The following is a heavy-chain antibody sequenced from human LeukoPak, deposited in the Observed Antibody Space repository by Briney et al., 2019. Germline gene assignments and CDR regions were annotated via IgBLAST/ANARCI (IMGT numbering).Heavy chain of an antibody. CDR2: ISSSSSTI. CDR3: AREWIAESGSPIAAQDYCYYGMDV. V-gene: IGHV3-48*01. D-gene: IGHD6-6*01. Sequence: GGSLRLSCAASGFTFSSYSMNWVRQAPGKGLEWVSYISSSSSTIYYADSVKGRFTISRDNAKNSLYLQMNSLRAEDTAVYYCAREWIAESGSPIAAQDYCYYGMDVWGQGTTVTVSS. J-gene: IGHJ6*02. CDR1: GFTFSSYS.